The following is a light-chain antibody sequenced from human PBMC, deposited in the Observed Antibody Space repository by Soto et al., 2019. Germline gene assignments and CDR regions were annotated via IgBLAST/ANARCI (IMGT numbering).Light chain of an antibody. CDR1: QSVFTY. Sequence: DIQMTQSPSSLSASVGDRVTISCRSSQSVFTYLNWYQQRPGKAPNLLVYEATSLETGVSSRFSGSGSGTDFTVTNSRLHPEDFATYYCQQLGSYPITFGQGTRLEIK. CDR2: EAT. V-gene: IGKV1-39*01. J-gene: IGKJ5*01. CDR3: QQLGSYPIT.